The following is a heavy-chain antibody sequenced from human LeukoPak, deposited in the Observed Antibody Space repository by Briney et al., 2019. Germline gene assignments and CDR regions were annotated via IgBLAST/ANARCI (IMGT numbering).Heavy chain of an antibody. Sequence: GGSLRLSCAASGFIFNDYWLLWVRQVPGKGLVWVSRIDRDGAPRIYADSVKGRFTVSRDNARKALYLQMNSLKEADTAIYYCVASRWSGALDFWGQGSLVTVSS. V-gene: IGHV3-74*01. CDR3: VASRWSGALDF. CDR2: IDRDGAPR. J-gene: IGHJ4*02. D-gene: IGHD3-3*01. CDR1: GFIFNDYW.